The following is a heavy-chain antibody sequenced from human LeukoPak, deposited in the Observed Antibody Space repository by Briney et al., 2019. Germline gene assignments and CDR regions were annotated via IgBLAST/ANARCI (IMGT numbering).Heavy chain of an antibody. V-gene: IGHV4-38-2*01. D-gene: IGHD3-10*01. CDR3: ARRRITMVRGVIIKFPLDY. Sequence: SETLSLTCAVSGYSISSGYYWGWIRPPPGKGLEWIGSIYHSGSTYYNPSLRSRVTISVDTSKNQFSLKLSSVTAADTAVYYCARRRITMVRGVIIKFPLDYWGQGTLVTVSS. CDR1: GYSISSGYY. CDR2: IYHSGST. J-gene: IGHJ4*02.